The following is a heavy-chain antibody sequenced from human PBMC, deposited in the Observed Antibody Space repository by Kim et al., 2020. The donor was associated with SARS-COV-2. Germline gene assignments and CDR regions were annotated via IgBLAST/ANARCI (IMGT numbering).Heavy chain of an antibody. J-gene: IGHJ5*02. D-gene: IGHD5-18*01. CDR1: GGSVSSSSYY. Sequence: SKTLSLTCTVSGGSVSSSSYYWGWIRQPPGKGLEWIGSIYYSGSTYYNPSLKSRVTISVDTSKNQFSLKLSSVTAADTAVYYCARGGTAMVTFWFDPWG. CDR3: ARGGTAMVTFWFDP. V-gene: IGHV4-39*07. CDR2: IYYSGST.